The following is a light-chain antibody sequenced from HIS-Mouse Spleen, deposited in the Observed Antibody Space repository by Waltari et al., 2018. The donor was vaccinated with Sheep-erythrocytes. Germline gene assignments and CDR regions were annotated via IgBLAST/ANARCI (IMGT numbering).Light chain of an antibody. CDR3: QQYDNLLT. J-gene: IGKJ4*01. Sequence: DIQMTQSPSSLSASVGDRVTITCQASQDISNNLNWYQQKPGKAPKLLIYDASNLETGGPSRFSGSGSGTDFTFTISSLQPEDIATYYCQQYDNLLTFGGGTKVEIK. V-gene: IGKV1-33*01. CDR1: QDISNN. CDR2: DAS.